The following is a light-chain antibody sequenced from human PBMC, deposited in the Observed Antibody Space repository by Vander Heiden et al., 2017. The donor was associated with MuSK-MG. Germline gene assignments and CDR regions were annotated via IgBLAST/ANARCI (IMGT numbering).Light chain of an antibody. J-gene: IGKJ1*01. CDR1: QSVRSN. Sequence: IVLTQSPATLSVSPGERATLSCRASQSVRSNLDWYQQKPGQAPRLLIYGASTSASGIPGRFSGSGSATEFTLTSSRRQYEDFAVYYRQYYNNSWTFGQGTKVEIK. CDR2: GAS. V-gene: IGKV3D-15*01. CDR3: QYYNNSWT.